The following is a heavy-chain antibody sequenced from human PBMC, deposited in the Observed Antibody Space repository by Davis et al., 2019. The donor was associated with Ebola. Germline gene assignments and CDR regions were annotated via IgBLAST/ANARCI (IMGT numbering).Heavy chain of an antibody. Sequence: SVKVSCKASGGTFSSYAISWVRQAPGQGLEWMGGIIPIFGTANYAQKFQGRVTITADESTSTAYMELSSLRSEDTAVYYCARWGYSSSWPLLNWFDPWGQGTLVTVSS. V-gene: IGHV1-69*13. CDR3: ARWGYSSSWPLLNWFDP. CDR1: GGTFSSYA. J-gene: IGHJ5*02. CDR2: IIPIFGTA. D-gene: IGHD6-13*01.